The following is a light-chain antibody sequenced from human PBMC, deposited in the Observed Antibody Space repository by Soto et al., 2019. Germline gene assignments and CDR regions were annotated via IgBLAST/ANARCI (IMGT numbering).Light chain of an antibody. J-gene: IGLJ2*01. CDR3: AAWDDTLNGHVV. Sequence: QSVLTQPPSASGTPGQRVTISCSGSSSSIGSNSANWYQQLPGTAPKLVMYSTNQRPSGVPDRFSGSKSGTSASLAISDLQSEDEADYYCAAWDDTLNGHVVFGGGTKLTVL. V-gene: IGLV1-44*01. CDR2: STN. CDR1: SSSIGSNS.